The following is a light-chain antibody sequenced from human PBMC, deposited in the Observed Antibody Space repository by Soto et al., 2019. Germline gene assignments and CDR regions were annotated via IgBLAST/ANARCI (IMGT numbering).Light chain of an antibody. CDR1: RSLSTSY. V-gene: IGKV3-20*01. CDR2: AAS. J-gene: IGKJ2*01. CDR3: QQQGT. Sequence: EIVLTQSPGTLSLSPGERATLSCRASRSLSTSYVDWYQQKPGQAPRLLIYAASRRATGIPDRFSGSGFATTYTLPVSRLDPEDFAVYYCQQQGTFGQGTKLEIK.